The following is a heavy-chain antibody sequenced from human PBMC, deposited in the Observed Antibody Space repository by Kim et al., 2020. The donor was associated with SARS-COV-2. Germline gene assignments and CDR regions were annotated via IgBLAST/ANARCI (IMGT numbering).Heavy chain of an antibody. Sequence: GGSLRLSCAASGFTFSSYGMHWVRQAPGKGLAWVAVIWYDGSNKYYADSVKGRFTISRENSKNTLYLQMNSLRAEDTAVYYCARDLPVSAAVTDYMDVWGKGTTVTVSS. D-gene: IGHD2-2*01. CDR2: IWYDGSNK. J-gene: IGHJ6*03. CDR3: ARDLPVSAAVTDYMDV. CDR1: GFTFSSYG. V-gene: IGHV3-33*01.